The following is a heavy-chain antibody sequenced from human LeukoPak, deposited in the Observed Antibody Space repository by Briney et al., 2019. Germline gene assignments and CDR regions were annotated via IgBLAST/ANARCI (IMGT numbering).Heavy chain of an antibody. CDR2: IYYSGST. V-gene: IGHV4-39*07. Sequence: PSETLSLTCTVSGGSISSSSYYWGWIRQPPGKGLEWIGSIYYSGSTYYNPSLKSRVTISVDTSKNQFSLKLNSVTAADTAVYYCARGSTPVRGGRTKWFDPWGQGTLVTVSS. D-gene: IGHD3-10*01. J-gene: IGHJ5*02. CDR3: ARGSTPVRGGRTKWFDP. CDR1: GGSISSSSYY.